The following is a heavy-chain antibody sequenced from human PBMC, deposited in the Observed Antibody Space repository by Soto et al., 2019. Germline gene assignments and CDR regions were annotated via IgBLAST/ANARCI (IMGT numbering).Heavy chain of an antibody. V-gene: IGHV1-18*01. CDR2: ISAYNGNT. D-gene: IGHD2-15*01. Sequence: PGQGLDWMGWISAYNGNTKYAQDLQGRVTMTTDTSTSTAYMELRSLRSDDTAMYYCARFSGGSYNTYSFYYGRLVRGQGPMV. J-gene: IGHJ6*02. CDR3: ARFSGGSYNTYSFYYGRLV.